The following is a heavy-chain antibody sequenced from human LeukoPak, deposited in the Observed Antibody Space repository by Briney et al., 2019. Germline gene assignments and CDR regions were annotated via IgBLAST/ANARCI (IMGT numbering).Heavy chain of an antibody. Sequence: ASVKVSCKASGYTLTSYYIHWVRQAPGQGLEWMGIINPSGGSTTYAQKFQGRVTMTRDTSTSTVYMELSSLRSEDTAMYYCARSSGCIDYWGQGALVTVSS. J-gene: IGHJ4*02. CDR3: ARSSGCIDY. CDR1: GYTLTSYY. V-gene: IGHV1-46*01. CDR2: INPSGGST. D-gene: IGHD6-19*01.